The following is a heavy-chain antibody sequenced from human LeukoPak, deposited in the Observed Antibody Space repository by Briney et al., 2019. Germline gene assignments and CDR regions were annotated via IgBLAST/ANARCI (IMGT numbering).Heavy chain of an antibody. CDR1: GFTLSSYS. Sequence: GGSLRLSCAASGFTLSSYSMNWVRQAPGKGLEWVSSISSSSYSIYYADPVKGQFTVSRDNAKNSLFLQMNSLRAEDTAVYYCARSIAGSSFESWGQGTLVTVSS. D-gene: IGHD3-22*01. CDR3: ARSIAGSSFES. V-gene: IGHV3-21*01. J-gene: IGHJ4*02. CDR2: ISSSSYSI.